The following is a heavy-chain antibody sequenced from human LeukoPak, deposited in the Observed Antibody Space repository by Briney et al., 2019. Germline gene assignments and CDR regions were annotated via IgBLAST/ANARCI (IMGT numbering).Heavy chain of an antibody. V-gene: IGHV4-34*01. CDR3: AKAGGVMITFGGVIVIPWLDY. CDR1: GGSFSGYY. Sequence: SETLSLTCAVYGGSFSGYYWSWIRQPPGKGLEWIGEINHSGSTNYNPSLKSRVTISVDTSKNQFSLKLSSVTAADTAVYYCAKAGGVMITFGGVIVIPWLDYWGQGTLVTVSS. CDR2: INHSGST. J-gene: IGHJ4*02. D-gene: IGHD3-16*02.